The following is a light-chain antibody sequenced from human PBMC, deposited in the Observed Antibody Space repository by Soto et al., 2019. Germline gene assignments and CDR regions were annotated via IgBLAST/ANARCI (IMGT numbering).Light chain of an antibody. Sequence: DIQMTQSPPTLSASVGDRVTITCRASQTISSWLAWYQQKPGKAPKLLIYDASSLKSGVPSRFSGSGSGTEFTLSISSLQPDDFATYYCQHYYSYSETFGQGTKVDIK. V-gene: IGKV1-5*01. CDR3: QHYYSYSET. J-gene: IGKJ1*01. CDR1: QTISSW. CDR2: DAS.